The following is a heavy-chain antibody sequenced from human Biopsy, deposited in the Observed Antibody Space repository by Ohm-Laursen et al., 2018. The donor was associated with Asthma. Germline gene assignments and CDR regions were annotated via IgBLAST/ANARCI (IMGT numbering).Heavy chain of an antibody. J-gene: IGHJ4*02. D-gene: IGHD6-13*01. CDR2: ITFDGSTQ. CDR1: GRHFGSYN. CDR3: LRDTLGYYFDI. V-gene: IGHV3-30-3*01. Sequence: RSLRLSCAASGRHFGSYNMHWARQAPGKGLEWVAVITFDGSTQHYGDSVKGRFTISRDNSKNILFLQMNSLRAEDTAVYYCLRDTLGYYFDIWGQGTQVTVYS.